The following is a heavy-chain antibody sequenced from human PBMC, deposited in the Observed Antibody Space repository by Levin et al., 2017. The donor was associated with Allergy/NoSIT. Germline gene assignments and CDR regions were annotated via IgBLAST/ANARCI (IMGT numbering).Heavy chain of an antibody. Sequence: ASVKVSCAASGFTFTNYWMTWVRQAPGKGLEWVANIKEDGSAKYYVDSVKGRFTISRDNAKNSLDLQMNSLRAEDTAVYYCARDIRAPALWSRNPPRYYYTMDVWGQGTTVTVSS. V-gene: IGHV3-7*01. CDR1: GFTFTNYW. J-gene: IGHJ6*02. CDR2: IKEDGSAK. D-gene: IGHD3-3*01. CDR3: ARDIRAPALWSRNPPRYYYTMDV.